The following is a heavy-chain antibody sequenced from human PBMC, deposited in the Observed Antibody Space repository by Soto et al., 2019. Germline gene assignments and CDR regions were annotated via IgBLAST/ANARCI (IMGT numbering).Heavy chain of an antibody. Sequence: SETLSLTCGVSGGTVASSHWWSWVRQSPGRGLEWIGNVYHTGDTNFNPSLQSRVTFSVDKSNNQFSLRLTSVTAADTAVYFCAREIVNAAGNNYFDPWGPGTLVTVPS. D-gene: IGHD3-16*02. CDR2: VYHTGDT. CDR1: GGTVASSHW. CDR3: AREIVNAAGNNYFDP. V-gene: IGHV4-4*02. J-gene: IGHJ5*02.